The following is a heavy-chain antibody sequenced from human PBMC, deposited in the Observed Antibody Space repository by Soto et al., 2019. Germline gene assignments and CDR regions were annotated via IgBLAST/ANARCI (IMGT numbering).Heavy chain of an antibody. V-gene: IGHV3-30-3*01. J-gene: IGHJ4*02. CDR3: ARDLYSSSYPAGY. CDR1: GFTFSSYA. D-gene: IGHD6-6*01. CDR2: ISYDGSNK. Sequence: PGGSLRLSCAASGFTFSSYAMHWVRQAPGKGLEWVAVISYDGSNKYYADSVKGRFTISRDNSKNTLYLQMNSLRAEDTAAYYCARDLYSSSYPAGYWGQGTLVTVSS.